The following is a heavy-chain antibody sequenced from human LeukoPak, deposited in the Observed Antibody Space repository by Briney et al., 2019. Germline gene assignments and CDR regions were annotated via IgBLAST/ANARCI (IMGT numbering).Heavy chain of an antibody. V-gene: IGHV4-4*02. CDR2: MYLSGTT. J-gene: IGHJ4*02. CDR1: GDSINSLDL. D-gene: IGHD3-22*01. Sequence: SETLSLTCTVTGDSINSLDLWSWVRQPPGKGLEWIGEMYLSGTTHSNPSVKSRVTISIDKSKNQFFLNLSSVTAADTAVYYCAGLVGRYSSGLYYYYFDYWGQGTLVTVSS. CDR3: AGLVGRYSSGLYYYYFDY.